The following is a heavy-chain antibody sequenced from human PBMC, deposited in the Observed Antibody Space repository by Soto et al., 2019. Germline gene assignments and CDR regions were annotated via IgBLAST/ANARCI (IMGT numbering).Heavy chain of an antibody. CDR2: IYYSGST. CDR3: ARGITMVRGVIIKVSWFDP. CDR1: GGSISSYY. J-gene: IGHJ5*02. D-gene: IGHD3-10*01. V-gene: IGHV4-59*01. Sequence: PSETLSLTCTVSGGSISSYYWSWIRQPPGKELEWIGYIYYSGSTNYNPSLKSRVTISVDTSKNQFSLKLSSVTAADTAVYYCARGITMVRGVIIKVSWFDPWGQGTLVTVSS.